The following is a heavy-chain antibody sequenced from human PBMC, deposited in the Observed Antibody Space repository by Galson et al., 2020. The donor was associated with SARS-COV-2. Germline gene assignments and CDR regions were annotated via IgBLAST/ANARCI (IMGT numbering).Heavy chain of an antibody. V-gene: IGHV1-24*01. CDR2: FDPEDGET. CDR1: GYTLTELS. J-gene: IGHJ5*02. D-gene: IGHD6-19*01. Sequence: ASVKVSCKVSGYTLTELSMHWVRQAPGKGLEWMGGFDPEDGETIYAQKFQGRVTMTEDTSTDTAYMELSSLRSEDTAVYYCATTTPLAVAGTSWFDPWGQGTLVTVSS. CDR3: ATTTPLAVAGTSWFDP.